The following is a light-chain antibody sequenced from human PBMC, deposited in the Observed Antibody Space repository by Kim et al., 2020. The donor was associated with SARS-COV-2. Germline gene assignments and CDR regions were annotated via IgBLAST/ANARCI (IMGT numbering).Light chain of an antibody. CDR3: QQNDDLPVT. CDR1: QNIYKY. J-gene: IGKJ4*01. V-gene: IGKV1-33*01. Sequence: AYVGDKVTITCQASQNIYKYLKWYQHKPGKAPNLLIYDASKLQTGVPPRFSGSGSGTHFTLTINGLQPEDIATYYCQQNDDLPVTFGGGTKVDIK. CDR2: DAS.